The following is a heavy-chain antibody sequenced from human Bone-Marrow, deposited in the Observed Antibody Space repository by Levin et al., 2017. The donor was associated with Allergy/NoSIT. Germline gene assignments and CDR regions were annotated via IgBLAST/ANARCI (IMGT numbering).Heavy chain of an antibody. CDR1: GFTFSSYA. CDR2: ISYDGSNK. D-gene: IGHD2-15*01. J-gene: IGHJ4*02. V-gene: IGHV3-30-3*01. CDR3: ARAIRGYCSGGSCYFDY. Sequence: PGGSLRLSCAASGFTFSSYAMHWVRQAPGKGLEWVAVISYDGSNKYYADSVKGRFTISRDNSKNTLYLQMNSLRAEDTAVYYCARAIRGYCSGGSCYFDYWGQGTLVTVSS.